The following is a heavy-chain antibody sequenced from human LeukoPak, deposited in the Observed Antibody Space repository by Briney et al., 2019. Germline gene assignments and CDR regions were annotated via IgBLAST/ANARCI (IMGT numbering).Heavy chain of an antibody. CDR1: GGSFSGYY. J-gene: IGHJ4*02. D-gene: IGHD3-22*01. CDR2: INHSGST. CDR3: ARGPPPYYYDSSGYYSLFDY. V-gene: IGHV4-34*01. Sequence: SETLSLTCTVYGGSFSGYYWSWIRQPPGKGLEWIGEINHSGSTNYNPSLKSRVTISVDTSKNQFSLKLSSVTAADTAVYYCARGPPPYYYDSSGYYSLFDYWGQGTLVTVSS.